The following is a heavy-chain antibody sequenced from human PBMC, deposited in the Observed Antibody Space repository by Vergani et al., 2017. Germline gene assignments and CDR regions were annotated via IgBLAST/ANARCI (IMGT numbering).Heavy chain of an antibody. D-gene: IGHD3-16*01. J-gene: IGHJ6*02. CDR1: GFTFSSYG. V-gene: IGHV3-30*18. CDR2: ISYDGSNK. CDR3: AKDTNDYDYVWGSCSSVYYGMDV. Sequence: QVQLVESGGGVVQPGRSLRLSCAASGFTFSSYGMHWVRQAPGKGLEWVAVISYDGSNKYYADSVKGRFTIARDNSKNTQYLQRNSLRAEDTAVYYCAKDTNDYDYVWGSCSSVYYGMDVWGQGTTVTVSS.